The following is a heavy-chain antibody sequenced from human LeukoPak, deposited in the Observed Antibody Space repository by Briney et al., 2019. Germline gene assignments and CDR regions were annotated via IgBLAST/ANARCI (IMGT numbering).Heavy chain of an antibody. D-gene: IGHD2-21*01. Sequence: GGSLRLSCAASGFTFSSYWMSGVRQAPGKGLGWVANIQQHGSEKFYVDSVKGRFTISRDDASNSLYLQMNSLRAEDTAVYYCARQHDYADYWGQGTLVTVSS. CDR3: ARQHDYADY. J-gene: IGHJ4*02. V-gene: IGHV3-7*01. CDR2: IQQHGSEK. CDR1: GFTFSSYW.